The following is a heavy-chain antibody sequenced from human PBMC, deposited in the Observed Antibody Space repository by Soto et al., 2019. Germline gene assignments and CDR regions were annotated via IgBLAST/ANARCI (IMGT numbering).Heavy chain of an antibody. CDR2: MNPNSGHT. CDR1: GYTFTSHD. D-gene: IGHD2-2*01. CDR3: ASDWSTT. J-gene: IGHJ5*02. Sequence: QVQLVQSGAEVKKPGASVKVSCKASGYTFTSHDITWMRQTTGQGLEWMGWMNPNSGHTNSAQKFQGRVTMTRDTSINTAYMELTNLRSEDTAIYYCASDWSTTWGQGTLVTVSS. V-gene: IGHV1-8*01.